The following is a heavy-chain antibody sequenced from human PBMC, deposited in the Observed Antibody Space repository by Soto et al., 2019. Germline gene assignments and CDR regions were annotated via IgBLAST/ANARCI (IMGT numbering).Heavy chain of an antibody. D-gene: IGHD5-18*01. J-gene: IGHJ6*03. CDR3: ARTPLRDTYYYYYMDV. Sequence: QVQLQESGPGLVKPSETLSLTCTVSGGSISSYYWSWIRQPPGKGLEWIGYIYYSGSTNYNPSLKSRVTISVDTSKNQFSLKLSSVTAADTAVYYCARTPLRDTYYYYYMDVWGKGTTVTVSS. CDR1: GGSISSYY. V-gene: IGHV4-59*01. CDR2: IYYSGST.